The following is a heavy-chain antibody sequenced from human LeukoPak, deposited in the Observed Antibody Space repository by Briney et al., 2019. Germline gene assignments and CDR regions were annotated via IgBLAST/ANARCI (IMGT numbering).Heavy chain of an antibody. Sequence: QPGGSLRLSCAASGFTFDDYAMHWVRQAPGKGLEWVSLISWDGGSTYYADSVKGRFTISRDNSKNSLYLQMNSLRAEDTALYYCAEDSQPGSTSGYYYYYYMDVWGKGTTVTVSS. CDR2: ISWDGGST. CDR3: AEDSQPGSTSGYYYYYYMDV. CDR1: GFTFDDYA. J-gene: IGHJ6*03. V-gene: IGHV3-43D*03. D-gene: IGHD3-10*01.